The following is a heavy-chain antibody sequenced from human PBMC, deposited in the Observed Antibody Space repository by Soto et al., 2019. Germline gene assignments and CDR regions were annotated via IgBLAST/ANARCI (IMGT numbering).Heavy chain of an antibody. V-gene: IGHV4-4*02. CDR3: ARSVPGYSYGQD. Sequence: PSETLSLTCAVSGGSISSSNWWXWVRQPPGKGLEWIGEIYHSGSTNYNPSLKSRVTISVDKSKNQFSLKLSSVTAEDTAVYYCARSVPGYSYGQDWGQGTLVTVSS. J-gene: IGHJ4*02. D-gene: IGHD5-18*01. CDR1: GGSISSSNW. CDR2: IYHSGST.